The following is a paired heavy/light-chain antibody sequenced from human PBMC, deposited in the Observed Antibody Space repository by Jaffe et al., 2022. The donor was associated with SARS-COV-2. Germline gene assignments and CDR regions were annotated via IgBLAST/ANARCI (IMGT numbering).Heavy chain of an antibody. Sequence: QVQLQESGPGLVKPSGTLSLTCAVSGGSISSSNWWSWVRQPPGKGLEWIGEIYHSGFTNYSPSLKSRVTISVDKSKNQFSLKLSSVTAADTAVYYCARNRREDIVAVVAARGNWFDPWGQGTLVTVSS. CDR1: GGSISSSNW. CDR2: IYHSGFT. V-gene: IGHV4-4*02. J-gene: IGHJ5*02. CDR3: ARNRREDIVAVVAARGNWFDP. D-gene: IGHD2-15*01.
Light chain of an antibody. V-gene: IGKV1-39*01. CDR3: QQSYSSPWT. J-gene: IGKJ1*01. CDR2: AAS. Sequence: DIQMTQSPSSLSASVGDRVTIACRASQSIRSYLNWYQQKPGKAPKLLIYAASSLQSGVPSRFSGSGSGTDFTLTISSLQPEDFATYYCQQSYSSPWTFGQGTKVEIK. CDR1: QSIRSY.